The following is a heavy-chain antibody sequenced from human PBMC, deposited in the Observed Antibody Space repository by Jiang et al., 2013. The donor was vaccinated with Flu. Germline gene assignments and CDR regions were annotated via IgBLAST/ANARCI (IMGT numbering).Heavy chain of an antibody. CDR1: GDSVSSNSVA. CDR3: ARWGHSERYFDY. J-gene: IGHJ4*03. Sequence: QTLSLTCAISGDSVSSNSVAWNWIRQSPSRGLEWLGRTYYRSKWYNDYAVSVKSRITINPDTSKNQFSLQLSSVTPEDTALYYCARWGHSERYFDYWGQGPWSPSPQ. V-gene: IGHV6-1*01. CDR2: TYYRSKWYN. D-gene: IGHD1-26*01.